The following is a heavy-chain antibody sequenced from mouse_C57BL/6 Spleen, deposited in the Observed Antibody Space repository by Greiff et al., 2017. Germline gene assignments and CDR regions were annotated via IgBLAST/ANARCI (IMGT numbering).Heavy chain of an antibody. V-gene: IGHV1-82*01. J-gene: IGHJ3*01. D-gene: IGHD4-1*01. Sequence: QVQLQQSGPELVKPGASVKISCKASGYAFSSSWMNWVKQRPGKGLEWIGRIYPGDGDTNYNGKFKGKATLTADKSSSTAYMQLSSLTSEDSAVYFCARSGTGTRELPYWGQGTLGTVSA. CDR2: IYPGDGDT. CDR1: GYAFSSSW. CDR3: ARSGTGTRELPY.